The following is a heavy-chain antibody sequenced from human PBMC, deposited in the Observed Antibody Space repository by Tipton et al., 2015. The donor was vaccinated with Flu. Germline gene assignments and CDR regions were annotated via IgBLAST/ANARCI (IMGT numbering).Heavy chain of an antibody. J-gene: IGHJ5*02. CDR2: INHSGST. V-gene: IGHV4-34*01. D-gene: IGHD2-2*01. Sequence: TLSLTCAVYGGSFSGYYWSWIRQPPGKGLEWIGEINHSGSTNYNPSLKSRVTISVDTSKNQFSLKLSSVTAADTAVYYCARINIVVVPAARNWFDPWGQGTLVTVSS. CDR3: ARINIVVVPAARNWFDP. CDR1: GGSFSGYY.